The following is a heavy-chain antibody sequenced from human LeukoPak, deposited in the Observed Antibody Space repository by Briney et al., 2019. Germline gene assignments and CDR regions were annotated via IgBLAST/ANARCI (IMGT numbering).Heavy chain of an antibody. CDR2: ISYDGSNK. D-gene: IGHD2-2*02. Sequence: PGGSLRLSCAASGFTFSSYGMHWVRQAPGKGLEWVAVISYDGSNKYYADSVKGRFTISRDNSKNTLYLQMNSLRAEDTAVYYCAKDHVPAAIFYHYGMDVWGQGTTVTVSS. J-gene: IGHJ6*02. V-gene: IGHV3-30*18. CDR3: AKDHVPAAIFYHYGMDV. CDR1: GFTFSSYG.